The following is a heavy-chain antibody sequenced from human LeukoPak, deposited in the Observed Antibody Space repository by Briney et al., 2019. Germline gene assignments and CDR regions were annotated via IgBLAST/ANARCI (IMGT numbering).Heavy chain of an antibody. CDR2: ISPNSGDT. D-gene: IGHD2-2*01. Sequence: ASVKVSCKASGYTFTGYYMHWVRQAPGQGLEWMGWISPNSGDTDIAQKFQGRVTMTRDTSIATSYMEVDSLTSDDTAVYYCARESACGTTNCLAPSDWLDPWGQGTLVIVSS. CDR3: ARESACGTTNCLAPSDWLDP. CDR1: GYTFTGYY. V-gene: IGHV1-2*02. J-gene: IGHJ5*02.